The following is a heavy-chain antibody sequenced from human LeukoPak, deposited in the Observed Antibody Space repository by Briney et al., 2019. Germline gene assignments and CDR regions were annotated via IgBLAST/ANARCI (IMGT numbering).Heavy chain of an antibody. D-gene: IGHD3-16*01. CDR3: ARGGGLDV. J-gene: IGHJ6*02. Sequence: GGSLRLSCAAYGFTFRSYSMNWVRQAPGKGLEWVSSISSSSSYIYYADSVKGRFTISRDNAKNSLYLQMSNLRAEDTAVYFCARGGGLDVWGQGATVTVSS. CDR2: ISSSSSYI. V-gene: IGHV3-21*04. CDR1: GFTFRSYS.